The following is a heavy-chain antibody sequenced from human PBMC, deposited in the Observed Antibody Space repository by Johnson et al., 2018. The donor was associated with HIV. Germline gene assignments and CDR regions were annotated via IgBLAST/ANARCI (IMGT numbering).Heavy chain of an antibody. CDR2: IKQDGSEK. CDR1: GFTFSSYW. Sequence: VQLVESGGGLVQPGGSLRLSCAASGFTFSSYWMSWVRQAPGKGLEWVANIKQDGSEKYYVDSVKGRFTVSRDNSKNTLYLQMNSLRAEDTAVYYCAKDLALLSGSYPDAFDIWGQGTMVTVSS. CDR3: AKDLALLSGSYPDAFDI. D-gene: IGHD3-10*01. J-gene: IGHJ3*02. V-gene: IGHV3-7*01.